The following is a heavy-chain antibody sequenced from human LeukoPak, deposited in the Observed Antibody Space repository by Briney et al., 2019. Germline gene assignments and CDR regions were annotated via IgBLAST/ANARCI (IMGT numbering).Heavy chain of an antibody. D-gene: IGHD5-18*01. CDR3: ARRGYSYGYGDAFDI. J-gene: IGHJ3*02. Sequence: KPSETLSLTCXVXXXSISSYYWSWIRQPPGKGLEWIGYIYYSGSTNYNPSLKSRVTISVDTSKNQFSLKLSSVTAADTAVYYCARRGYSYGYGDAFDIWGQGTMVTVSS. V-gene: IGHV4-59*08. CDR2: IYYSGST. CDR1: XXSISSYY.